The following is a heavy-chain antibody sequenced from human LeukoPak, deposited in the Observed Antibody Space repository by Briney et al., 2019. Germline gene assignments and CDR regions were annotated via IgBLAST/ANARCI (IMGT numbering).Heavy chain of an antibody. D-gene: IGHD2-2*01. Sequence: PSETLSLTCTVSGGSISTYYWSWIRQPPGKGLEWTGYIYYSGSTNYNPSLKSRVTISVDTSKNQFSLYLSSVTAADTAVYYCARDGGKYCSSTSCRNAFDIWGQGTMVTVSA. J-gene: IGHJ3*02. V-gene: IGHV4-59*01. CDR1: GGSISTYY. CDR3: ARDGGKYCSSTSCRNAFDI. CDR2: IYYSGST.